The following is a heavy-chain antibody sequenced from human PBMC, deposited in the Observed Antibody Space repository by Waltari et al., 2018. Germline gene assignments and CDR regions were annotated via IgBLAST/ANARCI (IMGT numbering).Heavy chain of an antibody. J-gene: IGHJ4*02. CDR1: GFDSSNHW. D-gene: IGHD4-4*01. V-gene: IGHV3-74*01. CDR2: IKRGATI. CDR3: VRGPSVDYSNPVPFDL. Sequence: EVRLVESGGGLVQPGETLTLSCAASGFDSSNHWMSWVRQFPGEGPRGGGRIKRGATIGYDDSVRGRFTIVRDSSTNTLSLQMRSLTVEDTALYYCVRGPSVDYSNPVPFDLWGQGTLVTVSS.